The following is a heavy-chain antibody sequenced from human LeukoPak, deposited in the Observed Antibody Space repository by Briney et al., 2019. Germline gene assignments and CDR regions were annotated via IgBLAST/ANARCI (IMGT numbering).Heavy chain of an antibody. CDR2: IGSDGVTN. CDR1: GFTFSSYE. Sequence: PGGSLRLSCAASGFTFSSYEMNWVRQAPGKGLEGVSNIGSDGVTNYYADSVKGRFTISRDNAKKSLYLQMSSLRAEDTAVYYCARDSSDILTGLTPFDYWGQGTLVTVSS. V-gene: IGHV3-48*03. J-gene: IGHJ4*02. CDR3: ARDSSDILTGLTPFDY. D-gene: IGHD3-9*01.